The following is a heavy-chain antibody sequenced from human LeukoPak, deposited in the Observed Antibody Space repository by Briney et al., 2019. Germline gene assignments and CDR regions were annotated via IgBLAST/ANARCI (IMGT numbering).Heavy chain of an antibody. J-gene: IGHJ4*02. CDR3: AREVGIAEADIDY. CDR2: INSDGSST. D-gene: IGHD6-19*01. Sequence: GGSLRLSCAASGFTFSSYWMHWVRQAPGKGLVWVSRINSDGSSTSYADSVKGRFTISRDNAKNTLYLQMNSLRAEDTAVYYCAREVGIAEADIDYWGQGTLVTVSS. CDR1: GFTFSSYW. V-gene: IGHV3-74*01.